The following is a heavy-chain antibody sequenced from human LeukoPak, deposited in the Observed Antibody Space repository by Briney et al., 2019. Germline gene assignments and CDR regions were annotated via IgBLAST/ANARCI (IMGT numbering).Heavy chain of an antibody. D-gene: IGHD3/OR15-3a*01. CDR1: GFTVSSNY. CDR3: ARLSPYSYGLAPIDY. V-gene: IGHV3-66*04. J-gene: IGHJ4*02. CDR2: IYRGGNT. Sequence: GGSLRLSCAASGFTVSSNYMSWVRQAPGKGLQWVSVIYRGGNTYYADSVKGRFTISRDNSKNTLYLQMNSLIGEDTAVYYCARLSPYSYGLAPIDYWGQGTLVTVSS.